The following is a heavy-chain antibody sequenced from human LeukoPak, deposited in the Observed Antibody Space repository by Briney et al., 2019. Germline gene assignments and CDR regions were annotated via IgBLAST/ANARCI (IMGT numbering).Heavy chain of an antibody. D-gene: IGHD6-19*01. J-gene: IGHJ4*02. Sequence: GGSLRLSCAASGFTFSSYSMNWVRQAPGKGLEWVSSISSSSSYIYYADSVKGRFTISRDNAKNSLYLQVNSLRAEDTAVYYCARDPRDSSGWKDWGQGTLVTVSS. V-gene: IGHV3-21*01. CDR2: ISSSSSYI. CDR1: GFTFSSYS. CDR3: ARDPRDSSGWKD.